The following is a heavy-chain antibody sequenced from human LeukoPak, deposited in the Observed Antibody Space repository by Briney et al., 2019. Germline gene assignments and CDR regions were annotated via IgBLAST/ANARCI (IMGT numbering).Heavy chain of an antibody. CDR2: IWYDGSNK. J-gene: IGHJ4*02. V-gene: IGHV3-33*01. Sequence: GGSLRLSCAASGFTFSSYGMHWVRQAPGKGLEWVAVIWYDGSNKYYADSVKGRFTISRDNSKNTLYLQMNSLRAEDTAVYYCARGGESSGWYGRDFDYWGQGTLVTVSS. CDR1: GFTFSSYG. D-gene: IGHD6-19*01. CDR3: ARGGESSGWYGRDFDY.